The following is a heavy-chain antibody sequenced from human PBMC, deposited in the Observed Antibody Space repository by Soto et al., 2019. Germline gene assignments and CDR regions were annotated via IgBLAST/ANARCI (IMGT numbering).Heavy chain of an antibody. CDR1: DFTFSSYG. CDR2: ISYDGSNK. V-gene: IGHV3-30*18. Sequence: PRGSLRLSCAASDFTFSSYGMHWVRQAPGKGLEWVAVISYDGSNKYYADSVKGRFTISRDNSKNTLYLQMNSLRGEDTAVYYGAKDRHSSGWYLEYWGQGTLFTGSS. J-gene: IGHJ4*02. CDR3: AKDRHSSGWYLEY. D-gene: IGHD6-19*01.